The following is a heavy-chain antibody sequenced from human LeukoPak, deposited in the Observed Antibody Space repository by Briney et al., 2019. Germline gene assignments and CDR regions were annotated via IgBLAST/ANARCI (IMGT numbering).Heavy chain of an antibody. J-gene: IGHJ4*02. D-gene: IGHD1-26*01. V-gene: IGHV4-39*01. CDR1: GRSITSRSYY. CDR3: ARHGASGSYLYYFDY. Sequence: SETLSLTCTVSGRSITSRSYYLGWIPQPPGKGLDWLAHTYYTGCTTYNHSLTSRVTISVDTSKNQFSLTLSSVTAADTAVYFCARHGASGSYLYYFDYWGQGTLVTVSS. CDR2: TYYTGCT.